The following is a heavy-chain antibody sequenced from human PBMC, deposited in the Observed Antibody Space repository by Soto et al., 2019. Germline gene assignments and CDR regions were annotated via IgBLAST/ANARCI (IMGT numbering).Heavy chain of an antibody. CDR1: GGSISSGDYY. Sequence: SETLSLTCTVSGGSISSGDYYWSWIRQPPGKGLEWIGYIYYSGSTYYNPSLKSRVTISVEKSKNQFSLKLSAVTAADTAVYYCARISARGRYPLDYWGQGTWGTVS. D-gene: IGHD3-10*01. J-gene: IGHJ4*02. CDR3: ARISARGRYPLDY. V-gene: IGHV4-30-4*01. CDR2: IYYSGST.